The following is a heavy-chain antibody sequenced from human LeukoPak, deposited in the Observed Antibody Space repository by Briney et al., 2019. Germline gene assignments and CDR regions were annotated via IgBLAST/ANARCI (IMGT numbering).Heavy chain of an antibody. CDR1: GFTFSDYY. Sequence: GGSLRLSCAASGFTFSDYYMSWIRQAPGKGLEWVSYISSSGSTIYYADSVKGRFTISRDNSKNTLYLQMNSLRAEDTAVYYCAKEMRKKQYSGSLDYWGQGTLVTVPS. CDR2: ISSSGSTI. CDR3: AKEMRKKQYSGSLDY. V-gene: IGHV3-11*01. D-gene: IGHD1-26*01. J-gene: IGHJ4*02.